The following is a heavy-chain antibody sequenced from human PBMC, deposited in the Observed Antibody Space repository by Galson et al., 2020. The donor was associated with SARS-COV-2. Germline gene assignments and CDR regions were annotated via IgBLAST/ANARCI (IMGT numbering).Heavy chain of an antibody. CDR1: GFTFSSYA. Sequence: GESLKISCAASGFTFSSYAMRWVRQAPGKGLEWVSAISGSGGSTYYADSVKGRFTISRDNSKNTLYLQMNSLRAEDTAVYYCAKSIGGYVVGDWGQGTLVTVSS. CDR3: AKSIGGYVVGD. CDR2: ISGSGGST. J-gene: IGHJ4*02. D-gene: IGHD5-12*01. V-gene: IGHV3-23*01.